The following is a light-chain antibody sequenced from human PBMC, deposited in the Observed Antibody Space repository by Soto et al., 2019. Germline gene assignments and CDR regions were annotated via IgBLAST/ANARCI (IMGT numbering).Light chain of an antibody. J-gene: IGKJ1*01. Sequence: IVMTQSPATLSVSPGERATLSCRASQSVSSNLAWYQQKPGQAPRLLIYAASTRATGIPARFSGSGSGTEFTLTISSLQSEDFAVYYCQQSNNWPPWTFGQGTKV. CDR2: AAS. CDR1: QSVSSN. CDR3: QQSNNWPPWT. V-gene: IGKV3-15*01.